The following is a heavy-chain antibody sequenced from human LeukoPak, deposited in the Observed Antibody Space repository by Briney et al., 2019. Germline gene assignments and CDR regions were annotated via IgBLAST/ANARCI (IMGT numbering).Heavy chain of an antibody. J-gene: IGHJ3*02. CDR3: AREFHYYDSSGYYYGPVVAFDI. CDR1: GGSIISYY. CDR2: IYTSGST. V-gene: IGHV4-4*07. Sequence: IPSETLSLTCTVSGGSIISYYWSWIRQPAGKGLEWIGRIYTSGSTNYNPSLKSRVTMSVDTSKNQFSLKLSSVTAADTAVYYCAREFHYYDSSGYYYGPVVAFDIWGQGTMVTVSS. D-gene: IGHD3-22*01.